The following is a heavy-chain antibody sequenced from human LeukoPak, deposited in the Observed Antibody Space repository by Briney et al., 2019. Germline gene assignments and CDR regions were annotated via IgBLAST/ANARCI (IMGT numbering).Heavy chain of an antibody. CDR1: GGSISNTNW. J-gene: IGHJ4*02. CDR2: ISLTGLT. D-gene: IGHD2-8*01. CDR3: SRENGAFSPFGY. V-gene: IGHV4-4*02. Sequence: PSGTLSLTCGVSGGSISNTNWWSWVRQPPXXXXXWIGEISLTGLTHYNXSXESPVTVSLDKSKNQLSLNLTSVTAADTAVYYCSRENGAFSPFGYWGQGTLVTVLS.